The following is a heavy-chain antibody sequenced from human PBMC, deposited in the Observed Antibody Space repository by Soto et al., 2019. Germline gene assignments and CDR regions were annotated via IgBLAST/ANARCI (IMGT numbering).Heavy chain of an antibody. CDR1: GFTFSSYG. Sequence: GGSLRLSCAASGFTFSSYGMHWVRQAPGKGLEWVAVIWYDGSNKYYADSVKGRFTISRDNSKNTLYLQMNSLRAEDTAVYYCAREIRSTSGDYYYYMDVWGKGTTVTVSS. J-gene: IGHJ6*03. CDR2: IWYDGSNK. V-gene: IGHV3-33*01. CDR3: AREIRSTSGDYYYYMDV. D-gene: IGHD2-2*01.